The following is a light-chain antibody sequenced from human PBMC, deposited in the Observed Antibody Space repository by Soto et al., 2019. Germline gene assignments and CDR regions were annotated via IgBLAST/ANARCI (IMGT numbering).Light chain of an antibody. CDR3: QQYGSSPPYT. Sequence: EIVLTQSPGILSLSPGERATLSCRASQTVSGNYLASYQQKPGQSPRLLIYGSSDRATGIPDRFSGSGSGTDFTLTINRVEPEDFAAYYCQQYGSSPPYTFGQGTTLEI. J-gene: IGKJ2*01. CDR2: GSS. CDR1: QTVSGNY. V-gene: IGKV3-20*01.